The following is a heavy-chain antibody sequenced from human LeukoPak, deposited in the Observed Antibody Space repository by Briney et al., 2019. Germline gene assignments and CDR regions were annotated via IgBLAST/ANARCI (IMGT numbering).Heavy chain of an antibody. CDR1: GYTFTRNG. D-gene: IGHD1-14*01. V-gene: IGHV1-18*01. J-gene: IGHJ4*02. CDR2: ISDYNGNT. CDR3: ARDPRNLDY. Sequence: ASVKVSCKASGYTFTRNGISWVRQAPGQGLEWMGWISDYNGNTNYAQKFQGRVTVTTDTSTTTSTAYMELRSLRSDDTAVYYCARDPRNLDYWGQGILVTVSS.